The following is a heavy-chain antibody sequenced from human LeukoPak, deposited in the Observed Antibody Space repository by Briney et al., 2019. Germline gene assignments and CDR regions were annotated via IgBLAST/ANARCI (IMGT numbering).Heavy chain of an antibody. CDR1: GYTFSDYY. Sequence: ASVKVSCKTSGYTFSDYYIHWVRQAPGQGLEWMGWINPNSGETKSAQKFQGRVTMTGDTSISTAYMELRRVTSDDTAVYNCARDRDYSNTERGFDYWGQGTLVTVSS. CDR2: INPNSGET. CDR3: ARDRDYSNTERGFDY. J-gene: IGHJ4*02. V-gene: IGHV1-2*02. D-gene: IGHD4-11*01.